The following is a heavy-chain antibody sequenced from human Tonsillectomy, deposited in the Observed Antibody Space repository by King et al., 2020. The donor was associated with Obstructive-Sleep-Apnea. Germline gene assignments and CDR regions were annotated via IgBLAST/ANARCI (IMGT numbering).Heavy chain of an antibody. Sequence: VQLVESGGGAVQPGRSLRLSCVVSGFTFISYAMHWVRQAPGKGLEWVAVISYDGGNKYYADSVKGRFTISRDNSKDTLYLQMNNLRPEDTAVFYCAGQLELPYYYYVMDVWGQGTTVTVSS. CDR1: GFTFISYA. CDR2: ISYDGGNK. CDR3: AGQLELPYYYYVMDV. J-gene: IGHJ6*02. D-gene: IGHD1-7*01. V-gene: IGHV3-30*04.